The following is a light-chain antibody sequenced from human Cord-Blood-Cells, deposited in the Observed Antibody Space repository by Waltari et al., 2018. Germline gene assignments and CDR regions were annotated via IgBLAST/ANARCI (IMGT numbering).Light chain of an antibody. CDR1: SSDVGGYNY. Sequence: QSALTQPASVSGSPGQSITISCTGTSSDVGGYNYVSWYQQHPGKAPKLIIYDVSKRPSGVYNRFSGSKSGNTASLTISGLQAEDEADYYCSSYTSSSTRVFGGGTKLTVL. J-gene: IGLJ3*02. CDR2: DVS. V-gene: IGLV2-14*01. CDR3: SSYTSSSTRV.